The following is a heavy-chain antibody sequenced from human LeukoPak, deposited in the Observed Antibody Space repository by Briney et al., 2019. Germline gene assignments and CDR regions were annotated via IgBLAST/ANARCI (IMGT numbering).Heavy chain of an antibody. CDR3: TGAEDCGDDCYQWNSAR. CDR1: GFTSSSYW. V-gene: IGHV3-74*01. CDR2: IKSDGTST. Sequence: GGSLRLSCVASGFTSSSYWMHWVRQAPGKGLVWVSRIKSDGTSTSYADSVKGRFTISRDNAKNTVFLQMNSLRDEDTAVYYCTGAEDCGDDCYQWNSARWGRGTLVTVSS. D-gene: IGHD2-21*02. J-gene: IGHJ2*01.